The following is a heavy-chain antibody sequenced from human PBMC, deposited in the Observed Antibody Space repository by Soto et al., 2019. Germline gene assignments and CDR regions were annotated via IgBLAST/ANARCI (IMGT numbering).Heavy chain of an antibody. CDR1: GGSISSSSW. CDR2: IYHSGST. Sequence: SETLSLTCAVSGGSISSSSWWSWVRQPPGKGLEWIGEIYHSGSTNYNPSLKSRVTISVDKSKNQFSLKLSSVTAADTAVYYCASSYYYGSGSLFDYWGQGTLVTVSS. CDR3: ASSYYYGSGSLFDY. J-gene: IGHJ4*02. V-gene: IGHV4-4*02. D-gene: IGHD3-10*01.